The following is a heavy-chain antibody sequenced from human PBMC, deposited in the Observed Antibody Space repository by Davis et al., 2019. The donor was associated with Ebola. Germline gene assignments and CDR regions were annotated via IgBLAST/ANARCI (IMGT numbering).Heavy chain of an antibody. CDR3: ARDGDDYGDYDVSEY. Sequence: SETLSLTCTVSGASISRYHLRWIRQPTGKGLEGIAYTNYSGSTNYNPSLKSRVTISVDTSKNQFSLKLSSVTAADTAVYYCARDGDDYGDYDVSEYWVQGTLVTVSS. CDR2: TNYSGST. CDR1: GASISRYH. J-gene: IGHJ4*01. D-gene: IGHD4-17*01. V-gene: IGHV4-59*12.